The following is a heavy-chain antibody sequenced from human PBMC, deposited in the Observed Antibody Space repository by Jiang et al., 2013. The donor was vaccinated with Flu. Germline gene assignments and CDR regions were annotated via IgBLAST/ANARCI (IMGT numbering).Heavy chain of an antibody. CDR3: ARGVVGATTPPFDY. CDR2: IYYSGGT. D-gene: IGHD1-26*01. Sequence: PGLVKPSQTLSLTCTVSGGSISSGGYYWSWIRQHPGKGLEWIGYIYYSGGTHYNPSLKSRVTISVDKSKNQFSLKLSSVTAADTAVYYCARGVVGATTPPFDYWGQGTLVTVSS. CDR1: GGSISSGGYY. J-gene: IGHJ4*02. V-gene: IGHV4-31*03.